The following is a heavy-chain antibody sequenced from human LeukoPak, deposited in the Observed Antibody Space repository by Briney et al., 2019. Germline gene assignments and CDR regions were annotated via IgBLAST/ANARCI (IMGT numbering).Heavy chain of an antibody. CDR2: ISGSGDST. CDR1: GFTFNSYA. J-gene: IGHJ6*01. V-gene: IGHV3-23*01. CDR3: AKDIAAAAKYGMDV. D-gene: IGHD6-13*01. Sequence: GGSLRLSCAASGFTFNSYAMSWVRQAPGKGLEWVSTISGSGDSTYYADSVKGRFTISRDNSKNTLYLQMNSLRAEDTAVYYCAKDIAAAAKYGMDVWGQGTTVTASS.